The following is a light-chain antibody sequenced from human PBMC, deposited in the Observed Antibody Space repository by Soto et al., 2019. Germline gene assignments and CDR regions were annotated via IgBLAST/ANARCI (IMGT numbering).Light chain of an antibody. V-gene: IGLV1-40*01. CDR1: SSNIGRGYD. CDR3: QTFDSSLTISWV. CDR2: GDN. Sequence: QSVLTQPPSVSEAPGQRVTISCTGSSSNIGRGYDVHWYQQVPGSAPRLLLSGDNTRPSGVPDRFSGSRSGTSASLAITGLQAEDEADYYCQTFDSSLTISWVFGGGTKLTVL. J-gene: IGLJ3*02.